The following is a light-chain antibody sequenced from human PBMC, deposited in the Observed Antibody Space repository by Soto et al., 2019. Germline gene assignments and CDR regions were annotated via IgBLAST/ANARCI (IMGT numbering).Light chain of an antibody. CDR3: MQALQTPFT. CDR1: QSVLYSSNNKNY. V-gene: IGKV4-1*01. Sequence: DIVMTQSPDSLAVSLGERASINCKCRQSVLYSSNNKNYLAWYQQKPGQPPKLLIYWASTRESGVPDRISGSGSGTDFTLKISRVEAEDVGVYYCMQALQTPFTFGPGTKVDIK. CDR2: WAS. J-gene: IGKJ3*01.